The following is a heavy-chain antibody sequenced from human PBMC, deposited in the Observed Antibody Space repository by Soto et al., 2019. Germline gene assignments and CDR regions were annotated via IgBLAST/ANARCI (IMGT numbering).Heavy chain of an antibody. CDR2: ISANKTYT. V-gene: IGHV3-23*01. J-gene: IGHJ6*04. CDR3: TRAGPATCTSTSCFAYSPEV. CDR1: GYTVYSYA. D-gene: IGHD2-2*01. Sequence: PGWCMGLCCAASGYTVYSYAMSWVLQTPGKGLEWVSGISANKTYTYSADSVKGRFTISRDNSKNTLFLQMNSLRAEDTAVYYCTRAGPATCTSTSCFAYSPEVLGKGTTVTVSS.